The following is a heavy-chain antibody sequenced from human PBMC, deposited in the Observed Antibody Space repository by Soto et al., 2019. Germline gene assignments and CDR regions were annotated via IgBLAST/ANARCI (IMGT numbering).Heavy chain of an antibody. J-gene: IGHJ4*02. CDR2: LPGSVTTT. Sequence: EVQLLESGGGLVQPGGSLSPPCATPGFTFSTYAMPWAGQAPGKGLEWVSVLPGSVTTTYYADSVKGRFTISRDISKNALYLQMNSLRAEDTAVYYCAKDATYSSSWYGGIDYWGQGTLVTVSS. CDR1: GFTFSTYA. V-gene: IGHV3-23*01. CDR3: AKDATYSSSWYGGIDY. D-gene: IGHD6-13*01.